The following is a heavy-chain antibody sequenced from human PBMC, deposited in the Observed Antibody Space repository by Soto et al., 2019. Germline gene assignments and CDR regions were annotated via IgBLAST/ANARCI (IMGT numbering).Heavy chain of an antibody. Sequence: PGGSLRLSCASSGFTFSNYAINWVRQSPGKGLEWVSVISGSAGSTYYADSVKGRFTITRDNSKNTLYLQMNSLRAEDTAVYYCAKAGGAAGTVDYFDNWGQGTLLTISS. CDR1: GFTFSNYA. D-gene: IGHD6-13*01. CDR2: ISGSAGST. CDR3: AKAGGAAGTVDYFDN. J-gene: IGHJ4*02. V-gene: IGHV3-23*01.